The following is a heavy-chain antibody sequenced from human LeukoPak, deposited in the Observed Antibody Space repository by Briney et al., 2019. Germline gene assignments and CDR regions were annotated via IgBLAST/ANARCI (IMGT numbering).Heavy chain of an antibody. Sequence: ASVKVSCKVSGYTLTELSMHWVRQAPGKGLECMGGFDPEDGETIYAQKFQGRVTMTEDTSTDTAYMELSSLRSEDTAVYYCATTVYYYGSGSYKNFDYWGQGTLVTVSS. J-gene: IGHJ4*02. D-gene: IGHD3-10*01. V-gene: IGHV1-24*01. CDR3: ATTVYYYGSGSYKNFDY. CDR2: FDPEDGET. CDR1: GYTLTELS.